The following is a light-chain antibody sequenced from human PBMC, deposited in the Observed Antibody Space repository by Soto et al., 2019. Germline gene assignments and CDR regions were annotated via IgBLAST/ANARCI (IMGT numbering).Light chain of an antibody. Sequence: QSALTQPASVSGSPGQSITISCTGTNSDVGAYDRVSWYQHHPDKAPKLLIFEVYNRPSGISDRFSGSKSGDTASLTISGLQAEDEADYYCISYIPSTTTHWVFGGGTKVTVL. CDR2: EVY. J-gene: IGLJ3*02. V-gene: IGLV2-14*01. CDR1: NSDVGAYDR. CDR3: ISYIPSTTTHWV.